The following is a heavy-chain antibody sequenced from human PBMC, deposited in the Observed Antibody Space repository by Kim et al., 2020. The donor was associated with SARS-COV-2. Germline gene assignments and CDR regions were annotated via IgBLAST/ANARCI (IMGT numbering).Heavy chain of an antibody. CDR2: ISSSSSYI. CDR1: GFTFSSYS. J-gene: IGHJ6*02. Sequence: GGSLRLSCAASGFTFSSYSMNWVRQAPGKGLEWVSSISSSSSYIYYADSVKGRFTISRDNAKNSLYLQMNSLRAEDTAVYYCARVLRSYRPYYYYGMDVWGQGTTVTVSS. V-gene: IGHV3-21*01. CDR3: ARVLRSYRPYYYYGMDV. D-gene: IGHD3-16*02.